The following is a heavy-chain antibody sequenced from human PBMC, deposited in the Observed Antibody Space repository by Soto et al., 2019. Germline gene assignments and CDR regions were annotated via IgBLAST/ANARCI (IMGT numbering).Heavy chain of an antibody. CDR3: ARGIATGQLQP. CDR1: GDTFTRYT. J-gene: IGHJ5*02. CDR2: INPDNGNT. Sequence: GASVKVSCKACGDTFTRYTMNWVRQAPGQRREWMGWINPDNGNTKSSQKFQDRVIITRDTSASTAYMDLSSLRSEDTAVYYCARGIATGQLQPWGQGKRVPVSS. D-gene: IGHD1-26*01. V-gene: IGHV1-3*01.